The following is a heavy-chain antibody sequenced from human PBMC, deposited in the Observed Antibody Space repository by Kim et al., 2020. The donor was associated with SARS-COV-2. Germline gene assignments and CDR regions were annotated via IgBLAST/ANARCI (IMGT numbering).Heavy chain of an antibody. CDR1: GGSISSSSYY. D-gene: IGHD1-26*01. V-gene: IGHV4-39*01. Sequence: SETLSLTCTVSGGSISSSSYYWGWIRQPPGKGLDWIGSIYYSGSTYYNPSLKSRVTISVDTSKNQFSLKLSSVTAADTAVYYCARFHSGSYYLGLIDYWGQGTLVTVSS. J-gene: IGHJ4*02. CDR2: IYYSGST. CDR3: ARFHSGSYYLGLIDY.